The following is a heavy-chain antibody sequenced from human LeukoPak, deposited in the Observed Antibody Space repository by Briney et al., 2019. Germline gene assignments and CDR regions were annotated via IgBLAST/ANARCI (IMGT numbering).Heavy chain of an antibody. Sequence: SETLSLTCTVSGGSISSSSYYWGWIRQPPGKGLEWIGSIYYSGSTYYNPSLKSRVTISVDTSKNQFSLKLSSVTAADTAVFYCGRDRDFWSSYDRIDGMDVWGQGTTVTVSS. V-gene: IGHV4-39*02. CDR3: GRDRDFWSSYDRIDGMDV. D-gene: IGHD3-3*01. CDR2: IYYSGST. CDR1: GGSISSSSYY. J-gene: IGHJ6*02.